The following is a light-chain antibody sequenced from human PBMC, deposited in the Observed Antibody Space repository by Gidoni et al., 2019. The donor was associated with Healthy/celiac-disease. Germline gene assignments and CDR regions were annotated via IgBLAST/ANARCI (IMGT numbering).Light chain of an antibody. CDR1: QGLLHSNGSNY. Sequence: DIVMTQSPLSLPVTPGEPASISCRSSQGLLHSNGSNYLDWYLQKPGQSPPLRIYLGSNRASGVPDRFSGSGSGTDFTLKISRVEAEDVGVYYCMQALQTPITFXXXTRLEIK. CDR3: MQALQTPIT. J-gene: IGKJ5*01. V-gene: IGKV2-28*01. CDR2: LGS.